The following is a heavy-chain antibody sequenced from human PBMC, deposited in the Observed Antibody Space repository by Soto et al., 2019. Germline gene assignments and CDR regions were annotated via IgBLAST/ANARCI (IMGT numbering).Heavy chain of an antibody. CDR1: GFTFSSYE. J-gene: IGHJ5*02. CDR3: ARDGYYYGSGSYSRTFDP. V-gene: IGHV3-48*03. Sequence: EVQLVESGGGLVQPGGSLRLSCAASGFTFSSYEMNWVRQAPGKGLEWVSYISSSGSTIYYADSVKGRFTISRDNAKNALYLQMNSLRAEETAVYYCARDGYYYGSGSYSRTFDPWGQGTLVTVSS. D-gene: IGHD3-10*01. CDR2: ISSSGSTI.